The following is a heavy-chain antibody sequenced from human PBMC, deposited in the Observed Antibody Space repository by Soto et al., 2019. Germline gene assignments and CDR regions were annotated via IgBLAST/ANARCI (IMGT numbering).Heavy chain of an antibody. D-gene: IGHD2-15*01. CDR3: ARDLCSGGSCYSGY. CDR1: GFTFSSFA. V-gene: IGHV3-30-3*01. CDR2: ISYDGTSK. Sequence: QVQLVESGGGVVQPGRSLRLSCTASGFTFSSFAMHWVRQAPGKGLEWVAVISYDGTSKYFADSVKGRFTISRDNSKNTLYLQINSLRAEDTAVYFCARDLCSGGSCYSGYWGQGTLVTVSS. J-gene: IGHJ4*02.